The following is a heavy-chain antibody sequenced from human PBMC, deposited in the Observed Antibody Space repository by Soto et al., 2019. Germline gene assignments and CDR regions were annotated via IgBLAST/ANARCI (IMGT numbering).Heavy chain of an antibody. Sequence: GESLKISYKGSGYSFTSYWIGWVRQMPGKDLEWMGIIYPGDSDTRYSPSFQGQVTISADKSISTAYLQWSSLKASDTAMYYCARSYYYDSSGYYVNYGMYVWGQGTTVTVSS. D-gene: IGHD3-22*01. CDR1: GYSFTSYW. CDR2: IYPGDSDT. V-gene: IGHV5-51*01. J-gene: IGHJ6*02. CDR3: ARSYYYDSSGYYVNYGMYV.